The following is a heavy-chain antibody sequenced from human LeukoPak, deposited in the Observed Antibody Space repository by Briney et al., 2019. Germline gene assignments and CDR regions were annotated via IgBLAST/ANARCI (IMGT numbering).Heavy chain of an antibody. CDR3: ARYGGDSSGYYYGYFDY. J-gene: IGHJ4*02. CDR2: IKQDGSEK. Sequence: PGGSLRLSCAASGFTFSSYAMSWVRQAPGKGLEWVANIKQDGSEKYYVDSVKGRFTISRDNAKNSLYLQMNNLRAEDTAVYYCARYGGDSSGYYYGYFDYWGQGTLVTVTS. CDR1: GFTFSSYA. D-gene: IGHD3-22*01. V-gene: IGHV3-7*01.